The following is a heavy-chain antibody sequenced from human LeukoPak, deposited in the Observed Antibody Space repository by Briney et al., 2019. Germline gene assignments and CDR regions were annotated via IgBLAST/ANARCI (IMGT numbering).Heavy chain of an antibody. Sequence: GGSPRLSCAASGFTFSSYGMHWVRQAPGKGLEWVAVISYDGSNKYYADSVKGRFTISRDNSKNTLYLQMNSLRAEDTAVYYCAKDGAIAARTPLDYWGQGTLVTVSS. V-gene: IGHV3-30*18. CDR3: AKDGAIAARTPLDY. D-gene: IGHD6-6*01. J-gene: IGHJ4*02. CDR2: ISYDGSNK. CDR1: GFTFSSYG.